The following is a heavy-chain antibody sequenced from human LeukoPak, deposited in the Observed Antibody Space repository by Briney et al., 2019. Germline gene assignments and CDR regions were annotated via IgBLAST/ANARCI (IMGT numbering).Heavy chain of an antibody. CDR3: AKEGPKLVLDY. CDR1: GFTFSSYA. Sequence: GGSLRLSCAASGFTFSSYARSWVRQAPGKGLEWVSAISGRGGSTYYADSLKGRFPISRDNSKNTLYLQMNSLRAEDKAVYYCAKEGPKLVLDYWGPGTLVTVSS. CDR2: ISGRGGST. J-gene: IGHJ4*02. V-gene: IGHV3-23*01. D-gene: IGHD6-13*01.